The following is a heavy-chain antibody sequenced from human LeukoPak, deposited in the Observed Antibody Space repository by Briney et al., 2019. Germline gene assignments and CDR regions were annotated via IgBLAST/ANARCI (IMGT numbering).Heavy chain of an antibody. CDR2: ISYDGSNK. V-gene: IGHV3-30*18. J-gene: IGHJ4*02. CDR1: GFTFSSYG. Sequence: GRSLSLSCASSGFTFSSYGMHWVRQAPGKGLEWVEDISYDGSNKYYADSVKGRFTISRDNSKNTLYLQMNSLRAEDRAVYYCAKPYRGVGATAWDYGGQGPLVTVSS. CDR3: AKPYRGVGATAWDY. D-gene: IGHD1-26*01.